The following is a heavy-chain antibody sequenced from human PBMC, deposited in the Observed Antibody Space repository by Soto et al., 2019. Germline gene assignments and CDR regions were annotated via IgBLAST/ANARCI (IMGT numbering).Heavy chain of an antibody. J-gene: IGHJ4*02. CDR2: INHSGST. Sequence: SETLSLTCAVYGGSFSGYYWSWIRQPPGKGLEWIGEINHSGSTNYNPSLKSRVTISVDTSKNQFSLKLSSVTAADTAVYYCARGVRITMVRGVIRRYFDYWGQGTLVTVSS. V-gene: IGHV4-34*01. CDR1: GGSFSGYY. D-gene: IGHD3-10*01. CDR3: ARGVRITMVRGVIRRYFDY.